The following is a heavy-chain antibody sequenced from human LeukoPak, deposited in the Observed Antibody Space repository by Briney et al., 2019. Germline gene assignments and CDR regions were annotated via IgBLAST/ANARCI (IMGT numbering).Heavy chain of an antibody. CDR3: ARDGATYYYEDGYFDY. CDR1: GFTFDDYG. J-gene: IGHJ4*02. Sequence: GGSLRLSCAASGFTFDDYGMSWVRQAPGKGLEWVSGINWNGGSTGYADSVKGRFTISRDNAKNSLYLQMNSLRAEDTAVYYCARDGATYYYEDGYFDYWGQGTLVTVSS. CDR2: INWNGGST. D-gene: IGHD3-22*01. V-gene: IGHV3-20*04.